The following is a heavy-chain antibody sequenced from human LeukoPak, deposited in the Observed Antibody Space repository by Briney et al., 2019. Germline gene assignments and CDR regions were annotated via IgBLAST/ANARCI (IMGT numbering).Heavy chain of an antibody. Sequence: GGSLRLSCAVSGFTFSSYAMSWVRQAPGKGLEWVSAISGDGYSTYYADSVKGRFTIFRDNSKNTLYLQMNILRAEDAALYYCAKDLEGSGSYPYYFDYWGQGTLVTVSS. D-gene: IGHD3-10*01. V-gene: IGHV3-23*01. CDR2: ISGDGYST. CDR1: GFTFSSYA. J-gene: IGHJ4*02. CDR3: AKDLEGSGSYPYYFDY.